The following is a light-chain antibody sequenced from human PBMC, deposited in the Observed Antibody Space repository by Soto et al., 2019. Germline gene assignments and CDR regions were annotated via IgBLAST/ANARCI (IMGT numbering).Light chain of an antibody. CDR1: RSVSSSY. J-gene: IGKJ1*01. CDR2: GAS. CDR3: QQYKSYSAWA. V-gene: IGKV3-20*01. Sequence: EIVVTHAPATLSVSPGERVTLSCRASRSVSSSYLAWYQQKPGQAPRLLIYGASSRATGIPDRFSGSGSGTEFTLTISSLQPDDFATYYCQQYKSYSAWAFGQGTKVDI.